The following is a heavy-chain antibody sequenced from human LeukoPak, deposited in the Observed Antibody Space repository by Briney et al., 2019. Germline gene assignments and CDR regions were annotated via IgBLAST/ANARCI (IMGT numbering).Heavy chain of an antibody. CDR3: AKDRVGATLYFDC. CDR2: ISGSGGRT. D-gene: IGHD1-26*01. J-gene: IGHJ4*02. V-gene: IGHV3-23*01. Sequence: GGSLRLSCAATGLTFSSYGLSWVRQAPGKGLEWVSAISGSGGRTYYADSVKGRFTVSRDNSKNTLYLQMNSLRAEDTAVYYCAKDRVGATLYFDCWGQGTLVTVSS. CDR1: GLTFSSYG.